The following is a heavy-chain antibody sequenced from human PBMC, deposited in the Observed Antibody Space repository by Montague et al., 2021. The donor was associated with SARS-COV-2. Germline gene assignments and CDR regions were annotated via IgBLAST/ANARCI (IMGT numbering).Heavy chain of an antibody. CDR3: ARGEMATISESFDL. CDR1: GLTFSSYS. CDR2: ITSSSDYI. Sequence: SLRLSCAASGLTFSSYSKVWVRQAPGKGMEWVAAITSSSDYINYAVSVKGRFTISRDNDRNSLYLLMNSLRAEDTAVYYCARGEMATISESFDLWGQGTMVTVSS. J-gene: IGHJ3*01. D-gene: IGHD5-24*01. V-gene: IGHV3-21*01.